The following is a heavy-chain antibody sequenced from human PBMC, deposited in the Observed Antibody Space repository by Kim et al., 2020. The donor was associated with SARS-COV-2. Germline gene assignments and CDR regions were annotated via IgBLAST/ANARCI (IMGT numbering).Heavy chain of an antibody. CDR2: MSWNSGSI. CDR3: AKELGTTGTTVAFDI. D-gene: IGHD1-1*01. J-gene: IGHJ3*02. Sequence: GGSLRLSCAASGFTFDDYAMHWVRQAPGKGLEWVSGMSWNSGSIGYADSVKGRFTISRDNAKNSLYLQMNSLRAEDTALYYCAKELGTTGTTVAFDIWGQGTMVTVSS. V-gene: IGHV3-9*01. CDR1: GFTFDDYA.